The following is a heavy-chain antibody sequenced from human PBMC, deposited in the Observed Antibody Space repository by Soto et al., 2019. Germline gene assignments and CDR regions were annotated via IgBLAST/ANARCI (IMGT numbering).Heavy chain of an antibody. CDR1: GGSISSGGYY. CDR2: IYYSGST. Sequence: QVQLQESGPGLVKPSQTLSLTCTVSGGSISSGGYYWSWIRQHPGKGLEWIGYIYYSGSTYYNPSLKSRVTISVDTSKNQFSLKLSSVTAADTAVYYCARKKDRGSSAGDYFDYWGQGTLVTVSS. V-gene: IGHV4-31*03. CDR3: ARKKDRGSSAGDYFDY. D-gene: IGHD2-2*01. J-gene: IGHJ4*02.